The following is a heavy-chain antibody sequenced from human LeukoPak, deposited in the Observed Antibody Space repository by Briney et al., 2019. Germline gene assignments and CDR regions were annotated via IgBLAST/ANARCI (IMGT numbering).Heavy chain of an antibody. D-gene: IGHD1-1*01. Sequence: GGSLRLSCAASGFTLSSYGMHWVRQATGKGLEWVAFIRYDGSNKYSADSVKGRYTISRDNSKNTLYLQMNSLRAEDTAVYYCAKLHTTGTPNGDYWGQGTLVTVSS. CDR1: GFTLSSYG. CDR3: AKLHTTGTPNGDY. V-gene: IGHV3-30*02. CDR2: IRYDGSNK. J-gene: IGHJ4*02.